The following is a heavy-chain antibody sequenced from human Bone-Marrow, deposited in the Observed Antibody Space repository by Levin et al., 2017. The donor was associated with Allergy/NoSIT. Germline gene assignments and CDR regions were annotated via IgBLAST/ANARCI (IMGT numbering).Heavy chain of an antibody. Sequence: MPGGSLRLSCAASGFTFRSYSMNWVRQAPGKGPEWVSTISSSSTYIYYADSVKGRFTISRDNAKNSLDLQMNSVRGEDTAVYYCARDLSSGNPGGFDYWGQGTLVTVSS. CDR2: ISSSSTYI. D-gene: IGHD6-19*01. CDR3: ARDLSSGNPGGFDY. CDR1: GFTFRSYS. J-gene: IGHJ4*02. V-gene: IGHV3-21*01.